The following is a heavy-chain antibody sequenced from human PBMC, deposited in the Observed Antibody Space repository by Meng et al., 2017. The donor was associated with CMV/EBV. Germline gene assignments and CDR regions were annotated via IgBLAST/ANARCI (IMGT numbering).Heavy chain of an antibody. CDR1: GFTFDDYA. D-gene: IGHD5-18*01. CDR3: ARRLSTGGYSYDRGSYYYYGMDV. Sequence: SLKISCAASGFTFDDYAMHWVRQAPGKGLEWVSGISWNSGSIGYADSVKGRFTISRDNAKNSLYLQMNSLRAEDTAVYYCARRLSTGGYSYDRGSYYYYGMDVWGQGTTVTVSS. V-gene: IGHV3-9*01. CDR2: ISWNSGSI. J-gene: IGHJ6*02.